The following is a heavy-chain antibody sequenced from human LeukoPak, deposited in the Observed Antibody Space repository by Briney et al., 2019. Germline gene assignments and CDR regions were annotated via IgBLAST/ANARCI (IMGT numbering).Heavy chain of an antibody. J-gene: IGHJ3*02. CDR1: GGSIGSYY. CDR2: IYYSGST. CDR3: ASQEYSGSYLGAFDI. V-gene: IGHV4-59*01. D-gene: IGHD1-26*01. Sequence: PSETLSLTCTVSGGSIGSYYRSWIRQPPGKGLEWIGYIYYSGSTNYNPSLKSRVTISVDTSKNQFSLKLSSVTAADTAVYYCASQEYSGSYLGAFDIWGQGTMVTVSS.